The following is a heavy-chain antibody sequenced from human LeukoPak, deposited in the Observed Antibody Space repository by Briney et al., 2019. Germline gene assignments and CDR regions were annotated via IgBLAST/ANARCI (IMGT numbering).Heavy chain of an antibody. Sequence: KTSETLSLTCAVSGFSVGSGYFWGWIRQPPGKGLEWIASVHHSGNTYYNPSLKSRVAASVDTSKNQFSLRLNSVTAADTAIYHCARVKNIAVAADYFDSWGQGTLVTVSS. CDR1: GFSVGSGYF. V-gene: IGHV4-38-2*01. CDR3: ARVKNIAVAADYFDS. J-gene: IGHJ4*02. D-gene: IGHD6-19*01. CDR2: VHHSGNT.